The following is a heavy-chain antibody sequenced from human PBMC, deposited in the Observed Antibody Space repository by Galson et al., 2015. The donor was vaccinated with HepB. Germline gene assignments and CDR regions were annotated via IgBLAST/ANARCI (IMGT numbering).Heavy chain of an antibody. CDR3: AHTPPTMVRGVASYYFDY. D-gene: IGHD3-10*01. J-gene: IGHJ4*02. CDR1: GFSLSTSGVG. V-gene: IGHV2-5*02. Sequence: PALVKPTQTLTLTCTFSGFSLSTSGVGVGWIRPPPGKALEWLALIYWDDDKRYSPSLKSRLTITKDTSKNQVVLTMTNMDPVDTATYYCAHTPPTMVRGVASYYFDYWGQGTLVTVSS. CDR2: IYWDDDK.